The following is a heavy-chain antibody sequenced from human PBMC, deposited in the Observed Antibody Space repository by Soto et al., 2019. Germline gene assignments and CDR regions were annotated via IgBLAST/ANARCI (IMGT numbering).Heavy chain of an antibody. J-gene: IGHJ4*02. V-gene: IGHV1-69*06. D-gene: IGHD3-10*01. CDR2: IIPLYGTV. CDR1: GGTINSYG. Sequence: QAHLAQSGAEVKRPGSSVTVSCKASGGTINSYGIIWVRQAPGQGLDWMGVIIPLYGTVNYAQKFQGRVSITADKSTSTAYMDLKSLSSDDTAVYYCARVRVIRGVIPSHFGLWGQGTLVTVSS. CDR3: ARVRVIRGVIPSHFGL.